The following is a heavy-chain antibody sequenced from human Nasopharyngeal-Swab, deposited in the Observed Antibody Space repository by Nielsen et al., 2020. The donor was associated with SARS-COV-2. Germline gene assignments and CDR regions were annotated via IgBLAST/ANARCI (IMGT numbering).Heavy chain of an antibody. CDR2: IIPIFGTA. CDR1: GYTFTGYY. Sequence: SVKVSCKASGYTFTGYYMHWVRQAPGQGLEWMGGIIPIFGTANYAQKFQGRVTITADESTSTAYMELSSLRSEDTAVYYCASFALKGVYYGMDVWGQGTKVTVSS. V-gene: IGHV1-69*13. J-gene: IGHJ6*02. CDR3: ASFALKGVYYGMDV.